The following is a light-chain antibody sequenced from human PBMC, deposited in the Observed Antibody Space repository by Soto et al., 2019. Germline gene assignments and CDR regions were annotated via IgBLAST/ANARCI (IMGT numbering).Light chain of an antibody. CDR2: DVT. J-gene: IGKJ5*01. CDR1: QDIDKY. CDR3: QQYDILPIT. Sequence: DIHMTQSPSSLSASVGYRFTITCQASQDIDKYLNWYQQKPGKAPKLLIDDVTNLEIGVPSRFSGSGSGTHFTFTISSLQTEDIGTYYCQQYDILPITFGRGTRLEIK. V-gene: IGKV1-33*01.